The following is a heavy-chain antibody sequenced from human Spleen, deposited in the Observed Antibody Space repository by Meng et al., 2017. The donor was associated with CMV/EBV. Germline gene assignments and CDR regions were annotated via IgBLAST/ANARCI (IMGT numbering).Heavy chain of an antibody. CDR1: GFTFSSYS. J-gene: IGHJ4*02. D-gene: IGHD4-11*01. CDR2: ISSSGAYI. CDR3: ARDPSNYDGVRDY. Sequence: GESLKISCAASGFTFSSYSMSWVRQAPGRGLEWVSSISSSGAYIYYADSVKGRFTISRDNAKNSLYLQMNSLRAEDTAVYYCARDPSNYDGVRDYWGQGTLVTVSS. V-gene: IGHV3-21*01.